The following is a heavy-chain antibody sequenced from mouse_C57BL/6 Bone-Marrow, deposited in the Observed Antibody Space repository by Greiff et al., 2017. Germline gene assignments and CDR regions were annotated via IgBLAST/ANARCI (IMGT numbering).Heavy chain of an antibody. J-gene: IGHJ3*01. Sequence: EVKLEESGGDLVKPGGSLKLSCAASGFTFSSYGMSWVRQTPDKRLEWVATISSGGSYTYYPDSVKGRFTISRDNAKNTLYLQMSSLKSEDTAMYYCARPHYYGSSLAWFAYWGQGTLVTVSA. D-gene: IGHD1-1*01. V-gene: IGHV5-6*02. CDR2: ISSGGSYT. CDR1: GFTFSSYG. CDR3: ARPHYYGSSLAWFAY.